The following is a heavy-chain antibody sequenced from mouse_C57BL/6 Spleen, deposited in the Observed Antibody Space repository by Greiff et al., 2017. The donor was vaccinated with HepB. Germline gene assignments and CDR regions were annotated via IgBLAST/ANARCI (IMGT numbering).Heavy chain of an antibody. V-gene: IGHV5-9*01. Sequence: EVQVVESGGGLVMPGGSLTLSCAASGFTFSSYPMSWVRPTPVHWLELVATISGGGGNTYYPDSVKGRFTISRDNAKNTLYLQMSSLRSEDTALYYCARYDYTWFAYWGQGTLVTVSA. CDR2: ISGGGGNT. D-gene: IGHD2-4*01. J-gene: IGHJ3*01. CDR1: GFTFSSYP. CDR3: ARYDYTWFAY.